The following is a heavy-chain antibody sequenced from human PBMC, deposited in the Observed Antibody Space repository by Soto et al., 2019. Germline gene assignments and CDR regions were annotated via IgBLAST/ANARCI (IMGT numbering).Heavy chain of an antibody. J-gene: IGHJ6*02. CDR3: ARDYSNYDYYYYGMDV. CDR1: GDSVSSDSAS. CDR2: TYYRSKWYN. D-gene: IGHD4-4*01. Sequence: SQTLSLTCPISGDSVSSDSASWNWFRQSPSRGLEWLGRTYYRSKWYNDYAVSVKSRITINPDTSKNQFSLQLNSVTPEDTAVYYCARDYSNYDYYYYGMDVWGQGTTVTVSS. V-gene: IGHV6-1*01.